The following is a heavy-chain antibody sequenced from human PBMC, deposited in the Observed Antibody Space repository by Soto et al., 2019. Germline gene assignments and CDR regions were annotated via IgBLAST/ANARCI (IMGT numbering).Heavy chain of an antibody. CDR3: ASLRTTFDI. V-gene: IGHV4-59*11. J-gene: IGHJ3*02. Sequence: QEQLQESGPGLVKPSETLSLTCTVSNGSISSHYWSWIRQPPGKGLEWIGYIYSSGSTIYSPSLKSRVTISVDTSKNQFSLKLSSVTAADTAVYYCASLRTTFDIWGQGTLVTVSS. D-gene: IGHD3-10*01. CDR2: IYSSGST. CDR1: NGSISSHY.